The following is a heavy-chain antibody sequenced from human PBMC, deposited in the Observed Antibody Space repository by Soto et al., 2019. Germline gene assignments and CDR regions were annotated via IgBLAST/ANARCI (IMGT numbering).Heavy chain of an antibody. J-gene: IGHJ4*02. CDR2: IYYSGST. V-gene: IGHV4-59*01. Sequence: SETLSLTCTVSGGSISSYYWSWIRQPPGKGLEWIGYIYYSGSTNYNPSLKSRVTISVDTSKNQFSLKLSSVTAADTAVYYCATHGLNTSYKSDYYDSSGRYFDYWGQGTLVTVSS. D-gene: IGHD3-22*01. CDR3: ATHGLNTSYKSDYYDSSGRYFDY. CDR1: GGSISSYY.